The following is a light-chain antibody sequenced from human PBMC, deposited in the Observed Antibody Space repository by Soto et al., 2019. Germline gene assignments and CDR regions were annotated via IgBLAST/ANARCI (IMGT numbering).Light chain of an antibody. Sequence: DIQLTQSPSFLSASVGDRVTVTCRASQGIRSYLAWYQQNPGKAPKLLIYAASTLQSGVPSRFSGSGSGTEFTLTISSLQTEDFATYYCQHLNSNPYTFGQGSKLEIK. V-gene: IGKV1-9*01. J-gene: IGKJ2*01. CDR2: AAS. CDR1: QGIRSY. CDR3: QHLNSNPYT.